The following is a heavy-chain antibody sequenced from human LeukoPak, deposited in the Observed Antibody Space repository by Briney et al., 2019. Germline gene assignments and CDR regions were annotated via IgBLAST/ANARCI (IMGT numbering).Heavy chain of an antibody. Sequence: PGGSLRLSCAASGFTFSSYSMNWVRRAPGKGLEWVSSISSSSSYIYYADSVKGRFTISRDNAKNSLYLQMNSLRAEDTAVYYCARHRRYGGNSGSDYWGQGTLVTVSS. V-gene: IGHV3-21*01. CDR1: GFTFSSYS. D-gene: IGHD4-23*01. J-gene: IGHJ4*02. CDR2: ISSSSSYI. CDR3: ARHRRYGGNSGSDY.